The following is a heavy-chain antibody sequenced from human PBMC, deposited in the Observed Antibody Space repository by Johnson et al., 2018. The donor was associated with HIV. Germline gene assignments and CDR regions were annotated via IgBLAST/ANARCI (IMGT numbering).Heavy chain of an antibody. CDR2: IKQDGSEK. CDR3: ATFGGGSFHAFDI. D-gene: IGHD1-26*01. Sequence: VESGGGLVQPGGSLRLSCAASGFTFSVYWMSWVRQAPEKGLEWVANIKQDGSEKYYVDSVKGRFTISRDNAKNSLYLQMNSLRAEDTAVYYCATFGGGSFHAFDIWGQGTMVTVSS. V-gene: IGHV3-7*05. CDR1: GFTFSVYW. J-gene: IGHJ3*02.